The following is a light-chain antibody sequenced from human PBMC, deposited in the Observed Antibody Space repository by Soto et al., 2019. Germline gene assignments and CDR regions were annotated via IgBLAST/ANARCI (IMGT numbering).Light chain of an antibody. J-gene: IGKJ1*01. V-gene: IGKV1-39*01. CDR3: QQSYSNRT. CDR1: QSISSY. Sequence: DIPMTQSPSSLSASVGDRVTITCRASQSISSYLNWYQQKPGKAPKLLIYGASSLQSGVPSRIRGRESWTDFTFTSTSLQPEDFATYYCQQSYSNRTFGQGTKVEIK. CDR2: GAS.